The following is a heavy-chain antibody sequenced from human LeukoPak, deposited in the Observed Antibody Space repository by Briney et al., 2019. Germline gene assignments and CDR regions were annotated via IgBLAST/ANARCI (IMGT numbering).Heavy chain of an antibody. CDR3: ARGGYYDSSGYPNPLDY. D-gene: IGHD3-22*01. CDR1: GGSFSGNY. CDR2: INHSGSS. Sequence: SETLSLTCAVYGGSFSGNYWNWIRQPPGKGLEWIGEINHSGSSSYNPSLKGRVIISADTSKNQFSLRLSSVTAADTAVYYCARGGYYDSSGYPNPLDYWGQGTLVTVSS. V-gene: IGHV4-34*01. J-gene: IGHJ4*02.